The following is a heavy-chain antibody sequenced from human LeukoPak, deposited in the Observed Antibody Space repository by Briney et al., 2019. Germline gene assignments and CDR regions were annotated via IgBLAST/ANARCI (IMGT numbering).Heavy chain of an antibody. CDR3: ARGTNWNYFDH. J-gene: IGHJ4*02. Sequence: GGSLRLSCGASGFTFSSYGMHWVRQAPGKGLEWVAVIWYDGSNKYYAASVKGRFTISRGNSANTLYLQMNSLRGEDTAVYYCARGTNWNYFDHWGQGTPVTVSS. D-gene: IGHD1-20*01. CDR1: GFTFSSYG. CDR2: IWYDGSNK. V-gene: IGHV3-33*01.